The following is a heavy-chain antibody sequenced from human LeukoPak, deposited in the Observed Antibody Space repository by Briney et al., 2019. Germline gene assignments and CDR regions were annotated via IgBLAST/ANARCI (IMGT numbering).Heavy chain of an antibody. Sequence: PSETLSLTCTVSGGSITSYYWDWIRQPPGKGLEYIGYIYYTGSTNSNPSLKSRVTISLDMSKNQFSLKLNSVTAADTAMYYCASSYFYDGPRYFDYWGLGTLVTVSS. CDR3: ASSYFYDGPRYFDY. V-gene: IGHV4-59*08. CDR1: GGSITSYY. CDR2: IYYTGST. D-gene: IGHD3-22*01. J-gene: IGHJ4*02.